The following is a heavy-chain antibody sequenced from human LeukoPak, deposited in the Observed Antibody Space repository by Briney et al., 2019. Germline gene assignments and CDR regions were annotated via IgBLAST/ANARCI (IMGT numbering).Heavy chain of an antibody. CDR1: GFTFSSYS. CDR2: ISSSSSYI. Sequence: GGSLRLSCAASGFTFSSYSMNWVRQAPGKGMEWVSSISSSSSYIYYADSVKGRFTISRDNAKNSLYLQMNSLRAEDTAVYYCARGRIGGYCSSTSCYTGYYFDYWGQGTLVTVSS. J-gene: IGHJ4*02. CDR3: ARGRIGGYCSSTSCYTGYYFDY. V-gene: IGHV3-21*01. D-gene: IGHD2-2*02.